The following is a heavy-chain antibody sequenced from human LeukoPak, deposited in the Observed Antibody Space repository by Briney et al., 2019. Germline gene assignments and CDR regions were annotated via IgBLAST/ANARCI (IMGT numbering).Heavy chain of an antibody. CDR1: GGTFSSYA. CDR3: ARAYSSSWDKTYNWFDP. Sequence: SVKVSCKASGGTFSSYAISWVRQAPGQGLEWMGRIIPIFGIANYAQKFQGRVTITADKSPSTAYMELSSLRSEDTAVYYCARAYSSSWDKTYNWFDPWGQGTLVTVSS. V-gene: IGHV1-69*04. CDR2: IIPIFGIA. J-gene: IGHJ5*02. D-gene: IGHD6-13*01.